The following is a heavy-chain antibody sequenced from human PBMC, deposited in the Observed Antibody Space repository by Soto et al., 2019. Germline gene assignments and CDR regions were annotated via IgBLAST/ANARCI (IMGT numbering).Heavy chain of an antibody. Sequence: GGSLRLSCAASGFTFSSYSMNWVRQAPGKGLEWVSSISSSSSYIYYADSVKGRFTISRDNAKNSLYLQMNSLRAEDTAVYYCARDTSMVQSHRFDYWGQGTLVTVSS. V-gene: IGHV3-21*01. CDR2: ISSSSSYI. D-gene: IGHD3-10*01. CDR1: GFTFSSYS. J-gene: IGHJ4*02. CDR3: ARDTSMVQSHRFDY.